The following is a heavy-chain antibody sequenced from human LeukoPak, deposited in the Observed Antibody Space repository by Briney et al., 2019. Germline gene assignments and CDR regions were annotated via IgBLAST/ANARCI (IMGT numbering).Heavy chain of an antibody. CDR1: GYTFTTYY. J-gene: IGHJ4*02. CDR2: IYPGDSDA. Sequence: GESLKISCKGSGYTFTTYYIGWVRQMPGKGLEWMGIIYPGDSDARYSPSFQGQVTISVDKSISTAYLQWNSLEASDTAMYYCARQLGYCGGGGGPDSGFDHWGQGTQVTVSS. V-gene: IGHV5-51*01. CDR3: ARQLGYCGGGGGPDSGFDH. D-gene: IGHD2-15*01.